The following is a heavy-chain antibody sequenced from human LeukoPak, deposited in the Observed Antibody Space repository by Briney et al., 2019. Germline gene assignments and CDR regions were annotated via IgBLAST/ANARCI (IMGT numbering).Heavy chain of an antibody. D-gene: IGHD3-22*01. CDR1: GGSFSGYY. CDR3: AGPYDSSGYYYGY. CDR2: INHSGST. V-gene: IGHV4-34*01. J-gene: IGHJ4*02. Sequence: PSETLSLICAVYGGSFSGYYWSWIRQPPGKGLEWIGEINHSGSTNYNPSLKSRVTISVDTSKNQFSLKLSSVTAADTAVYYCAGPYDSSGYYYGYWGQGTLVTVSS.